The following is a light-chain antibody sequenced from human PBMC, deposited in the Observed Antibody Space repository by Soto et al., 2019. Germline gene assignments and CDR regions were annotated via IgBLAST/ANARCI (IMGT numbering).Light chain of an antibody. CDR3: QQYNNWPPKVT. CDR2: DAS. Sequence: IVLTQSPGTLSLSPGERTTLSCRASQSVASNLAWYQQKPGQAPRLLIYDASTRATGIPARFSGSGSGTEFTLTISSLQSEDFAVYYCQQYNNWPPKVTFGQGTRLEIK. J-gene: IGKJ5*01. CDR1: QSVASN. V-gene: IGKV3-15*01.